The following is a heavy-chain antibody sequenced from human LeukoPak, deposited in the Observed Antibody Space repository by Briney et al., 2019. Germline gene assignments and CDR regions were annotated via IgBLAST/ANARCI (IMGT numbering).Heavy chain of an antibody. Sequence: GGSLRLSCAASGFTFDDFGMSWVRQVPGKGLEWVSGIGWNSVSIGYADSVKGRFTISRDNAKKSLYLEMNSLRVEDTALYYCAKGEKKWLARQPDYWGQGTLVTVSS. D-gene: IGHD6-19*01. V-gene: IGHV3-9*01. CDR2: IGWNSVSI. CDR1: GFTFDDFG. J-gene: IGHJ4*02. CDR3: AKGEKKWLARQPDY.